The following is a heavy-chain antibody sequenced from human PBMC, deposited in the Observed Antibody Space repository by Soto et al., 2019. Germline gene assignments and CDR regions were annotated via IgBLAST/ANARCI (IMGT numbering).Heavy chain of an antibody. V-gene: IGHV1-18*01. J-gene: IGHJ6*02. D-gene: IGHD3-10*01. CDR1: GYTFTSYG. CDR2: ISAYNGNT. Sequence: ASVKVSCKASGYTFTSYGISWVRQAPGQGLEWMGWISAYNGNTNYAQKLQGRVTMTTDTSTSTAYMELRSLRSDDTAVYYCAREVGLWFGELKDYYYGMDVWGQGTTVTVSS. CDR3: AREVGLWFGELKDYYYGMDV.